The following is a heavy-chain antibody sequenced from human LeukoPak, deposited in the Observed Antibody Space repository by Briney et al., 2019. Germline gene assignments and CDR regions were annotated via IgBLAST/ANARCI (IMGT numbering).Heavy chain of an antibody. V-gene: IGHV4-34*01. J-gene: IGHJ4*02. CDR3: ARGRVEYCGGDCYWVDY. CDR2: INHSGST. D-gene: IGHD2-21*02. CDR1: GGSFSGYY. Sequence: PSETLSLTCAVYGGSFSGYYWSWIRQPPGKGLERIGEINHSGSTNYNPSPKSRVTISVDTSKNQFSLKLSSVTAADTAVYYCARGRVEYCGGDCYWVDYWGQGTLVTVSS.